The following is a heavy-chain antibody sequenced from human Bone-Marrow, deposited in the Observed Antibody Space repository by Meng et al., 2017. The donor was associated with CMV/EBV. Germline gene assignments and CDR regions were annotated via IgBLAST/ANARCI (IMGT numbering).Heavy chain of an antibody. D-gene: IGHD2-2*01. CDR3: ARVLRVPASTKMLLAY. J-gene: IGHJ4*02. CDR1: GFTFSSYS. CDR2: IKKDGSEK. V-gene: IGHV3-7*01. Sequence: GGSLRLSCAASGFTFSSYSMNWVRQTPGKGLEWVASIKKDGSEKYYVDSVKGRFTISRDNAETLLYLQMNSLRAEDTAIYYCARVLRVPASTKMLLAYWGQG.